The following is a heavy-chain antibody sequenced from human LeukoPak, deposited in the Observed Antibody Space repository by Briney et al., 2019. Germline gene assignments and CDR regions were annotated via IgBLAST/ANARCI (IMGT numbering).Heavy chain of an antibody. Sequence: PGGSLTLSCAVSGITFSDRYMDWVRQAPGKGLEWVGRTRARGNGYTTFYAPSVRGRFTISRDDSKNSLYLQINSLKTEDTAMYYCASTTGYAATYYEGDYWGQGILVTVSS. D-gene: IGHD1-26*01. V-gene: IGHV3-72*01. CDR1: GITFSDRY. CDR3: ASTTGYAATYYEGDY. CDR2: TRARGNGYTT. J-gene: IGHJ4*02.